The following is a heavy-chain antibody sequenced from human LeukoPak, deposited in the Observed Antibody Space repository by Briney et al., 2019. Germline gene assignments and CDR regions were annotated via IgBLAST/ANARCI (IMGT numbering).Heavy chain of an antibody. J-gene: IGHJ4*02. CDR2: SYYSGTT. Sequence: SETLSLTCNVSGGSITSHSWNWIRQPPGKGLEWIGYSYYSGTTNYGPSLKSRVTISLDTSKNQISLKLTSVTAADTAVYYCARLYDSSGYYYPFDYWGQGTLVTVSS. V-gene: IGHV4-59*11. CDR3: ARLYDSSGYYYPFDY. CDR1: GGSITSHS. D-gene: IGHD3-22*01.